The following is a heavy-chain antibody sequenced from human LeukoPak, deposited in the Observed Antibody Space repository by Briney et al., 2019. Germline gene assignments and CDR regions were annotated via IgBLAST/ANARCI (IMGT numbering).Heavy chain of an antibody. Sequence: PGGSLRLSCAASGFTFSSYSINWVRQAPGKGLEWVSSISGSSSYIYYADSVKGRFTISRDNAKNSLYLQMNSLRAEDTAVYYCARDGIIAQKGRSPNNYYYMDVWGKGTTVTVSS. CDR2: ISGSSSYI. D-gene: IGHD1-26*01. CDR3: ARDGIIAQKGRSPNNYYYMDV. V-gene: IGHV3-21*01. J-gene: IGHJ6*03. CDR1: GFTFSSYS.